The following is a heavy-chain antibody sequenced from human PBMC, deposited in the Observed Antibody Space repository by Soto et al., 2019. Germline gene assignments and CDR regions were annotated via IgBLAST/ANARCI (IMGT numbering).Heavy chain of an antibody. J-gene: IGHJ4*02. D-gene: IGHD6-13*01. CDR1: GFTFSSYS. V-gene: IGHV3-21*01. Sequence: GGYLRLSCAASGFTFSSYSMNWVRQAPGKGLEWVSSISSSSSYIYYADSVKGRFTISRDNAKNSLYLQMNSLRAEDTAVYYCASWLIITAAGTHFDYSGQGTLDIVSS. CDR3: ASWLIITAAGTHFDY. CDR2: ISSSSSYI.